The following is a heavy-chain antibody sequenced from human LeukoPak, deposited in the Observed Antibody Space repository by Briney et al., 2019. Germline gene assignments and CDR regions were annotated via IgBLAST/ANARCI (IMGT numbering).Heavy chain of an antibody. Sequence: SETLSLTCTVCGGCISRYYWSWIRQPPGKGLEWIGYIDNRASTNYHPSLKRRVTISVDTTHIQYSLQPSSVPAADTAVYYCARVSWYYGSGSYVDYWGQPTLVTVSS. V-gene: IGHV4-59*01. CDR3: ARVSWYYGSGSYVDY. CDR1: GGCISRYY. CDR2: IDNRAST. D-gene: IGHD3-10*01. J-gene: IGHJ4*02.